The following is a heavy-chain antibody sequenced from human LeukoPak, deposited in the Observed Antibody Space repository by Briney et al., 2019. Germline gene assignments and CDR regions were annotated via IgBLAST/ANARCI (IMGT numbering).Heavy chain of an antibody. D-gene: IGHD3-10*01. CDR3: ARLRGPLDYYGSGSYPLYSDY. CDR2: IYHSGST. J-gene: IGHJ4*02. V-gene: IGHV4-38-2*02. CDR1: GYSISSGYY. Sequence: PSETLSLTCTVSGYSISSGYYWGWIRQPPGKGLEWIGSIYHSGSTYYNPSLKSRVTISVDTSKNQFSLKLSSVTAADTAVYYCARLRGPLDYYGSGSYPLYSDYWGQGTLVTVSS.